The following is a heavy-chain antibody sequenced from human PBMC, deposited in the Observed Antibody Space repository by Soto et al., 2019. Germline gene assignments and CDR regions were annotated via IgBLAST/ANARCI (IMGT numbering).Heavy chain of an antibody. CDR3: ARHPTVTEYYFDY. Sequence: SETLSLTCTVSGGSISSSSYYWGWIRQPPGKGLEWIGYIYYSGSTNYNPSLKSRVTISVDTSKNQFSLKLSSVTAADTAVYYCARHPTVTEYYFDYWHQATLVTVSS. V-gene: IGHV4-61*05. J-gene: IGHJ4*02. CDR2: IYYSGST. CDR1: GGSISSSSYY. D-gene: IGHD4-17*01.